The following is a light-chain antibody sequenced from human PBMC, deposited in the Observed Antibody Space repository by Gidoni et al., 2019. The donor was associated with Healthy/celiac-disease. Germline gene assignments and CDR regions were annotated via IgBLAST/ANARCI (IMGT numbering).Light chain of an antibody. J-gene: IGLJ2*01. CDR3: QSYDSSLSGPVV. CDR2: SNS. CDR1: STNIGAGYD. Sequence: QSVLTQPPSVSGAPGRRVTISCTGSSTNIGAGYDVPWYQQLPGTAPKLLIYSNSNRPSGVPDRFSGSKSGTSASLAITGLQAEDEADYYCQSYDSSLSGPVVFGGGTKLTVL. V-gene: IGLV1-40*01.